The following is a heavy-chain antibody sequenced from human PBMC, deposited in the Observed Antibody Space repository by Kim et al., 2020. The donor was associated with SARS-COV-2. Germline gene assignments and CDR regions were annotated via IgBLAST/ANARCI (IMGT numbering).Heavy chain of an antibody. CDR1: GGTFSGYA. Sequence: SVKVSCKASGGTFSGYAINWVRQAPGQGLEWMGRIIPTPNIANYAQKFQGRVTITADRSTGTAYMDLSSLTSEDSAVYYCARVSPTYCSAPSCPEGPYYYYYMAVWGKGTTVTVSS. V-gene: IGHV1-69*04. CDR2: IIPTPNIA. CDR3: ARVSPTYCSAPSCPEGPYYYYYMAV. D-gene: IGHD2-8*02. J-gene: IGHJ6*03.